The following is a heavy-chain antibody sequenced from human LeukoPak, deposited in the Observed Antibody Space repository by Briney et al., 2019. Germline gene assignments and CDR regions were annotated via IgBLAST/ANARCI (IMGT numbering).Heavy chain of an antibody. J-gene: IGHJ5*02. CDR1: GFTFSNAW. D-gene: IGHD2-15*01. CDR2: IKSKTDGGTT. V-gene: IGHV3-15*01. Sequence: GGSLRLSCAASGFTFSNAWMSWVRQAPGKGLEWVGRIKSKTDGGTTDYAAPVKGRFTISRDDSKNTLYLQMNSLKTEDTAVYSCPTPYYGGGGSGATGHADNWFDPWGKGTLVTVSS. CDR3: PTPYYGGGGSGATGHADNWFDP.